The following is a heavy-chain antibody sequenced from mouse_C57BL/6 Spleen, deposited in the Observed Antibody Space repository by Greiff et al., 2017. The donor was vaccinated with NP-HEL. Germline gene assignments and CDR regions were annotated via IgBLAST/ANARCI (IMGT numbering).Heavy chain of an antibody. CDR1: GYAFSSYW. Sequence: VQLQQSGAELVKPGASVKISCKASGYAFSSYWMNWVKQRPGKGLEWIGQIYPGDGDTNYNGKFKGKATLTADKSSSTAYMQLSSLTSEDSAVYFCARWDWDDAMDYWGQGTSVTVSS. V-gene: IGHV1-80*01. CDR3: ARWDWDDAMDY. CDR2: IYPGDGDT. D-gene: IGHD4-1*01. J-gene: IGHJ4*01.